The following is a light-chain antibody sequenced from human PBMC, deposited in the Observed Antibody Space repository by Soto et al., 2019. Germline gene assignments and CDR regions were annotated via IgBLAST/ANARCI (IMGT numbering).Light chain of an antibody. CDR2: EVS. CDR1: SSDVGGYNY. Sequence: QSALTQPASVSGSPGQSITISCTGTSSDVGGYNYVSWYQHHPGKPPKLIFYEVSNWPSGVSNRFSGSKSGNTASLTISGLQAEDEADYYCSFYTISGVFGGGTKLTVL. CDR3: SFYTISGV. V-gene: IGLV2-14*01. J-gene: IGLJ3*02.